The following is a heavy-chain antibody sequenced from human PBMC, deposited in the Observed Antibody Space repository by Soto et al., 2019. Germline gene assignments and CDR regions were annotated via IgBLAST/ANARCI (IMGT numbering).Heavy chain of an antibody. Sequence: ASVKVSCKASGYTYTSYYMHWVRQAPGQGLEWMGIINPSGGNTKYSQKFQGRVTITRDTSASTAYMELSSLRSEDTAVYYCARSIVVVTALDYWGQGTLVTV. J-gene: IGHJ4*02. CDR2: INPSGGNT. CDR1: GYTYTSYY. D-gene: IGHD2-21*02. CDR3: ARSIVVVTALDY. V-gene: IGHV1-46*01.